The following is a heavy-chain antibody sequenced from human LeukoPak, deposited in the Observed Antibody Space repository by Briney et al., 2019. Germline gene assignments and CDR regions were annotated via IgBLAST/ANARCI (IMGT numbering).Heavy chain of an antibody. J-gene: IGHJ4*02. V-gene: IGHV3-21*04. CDR1: GFTFSSYG. Sequence: GGSLRLSCAASGFTFSSYGMNWIRQAPGKGLEWVPSISSSSSYIYYADSVKGRFTISRDNAKNSLYLQMNSLRAEDTALYYCSRGRIIRGYFDYWGQGTLVTVSS. CDR3: SRGRIIRGYFDY. CDR2: ISSSSSYI. D-gene: IGHD2/OR15-2a*01.